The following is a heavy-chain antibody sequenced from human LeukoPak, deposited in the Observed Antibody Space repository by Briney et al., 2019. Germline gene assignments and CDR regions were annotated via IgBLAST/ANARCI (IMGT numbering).Heavy chain of an antibody. CDR3: AREDTAMVPPRYNWFDP. D-gene: IGHD5-18*01. Sequence: SETLSLTCTVSGGSISSSSYYWGWIRQPPGKGLEWLGSIYYSGSTYYNPSLKSRVTISVDTSKNQFSLKLSSVTAADTAVYYCAREDTAMVPPRYNWFDPWGQGTLVTVSS. CDR1: GGSISSSSYY. J-gene: IGHJ5*02. CDR2: IYYSGST. V-gene: IGHV4-39*07.